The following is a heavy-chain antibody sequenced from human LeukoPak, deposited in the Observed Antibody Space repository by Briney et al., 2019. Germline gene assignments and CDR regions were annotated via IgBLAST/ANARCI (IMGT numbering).Heavy chain of an antibody. CDR2: ISDRGDNT. Sequence: GGSLRLSCAASGFTFSAYGMTWVRRAPGKGLEWVSHISDRGDNTYYADPVQGRFTISRDNSKNTLYLQMNSLRAEDTAVYYCAKGSWGYCSGGSCYPFDYWGQGTLVTVSS. J-gene: IGHJ4*02. V-gene: IGHV3-23*01. CDR1: GFTFSAYG. D-gene: IGHD2-15*01. CDR3: AKGSWGYCSGGSCYPFDY.